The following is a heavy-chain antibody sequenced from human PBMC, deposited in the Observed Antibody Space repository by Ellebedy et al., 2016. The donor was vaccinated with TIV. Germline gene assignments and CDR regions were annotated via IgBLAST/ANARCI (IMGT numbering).Heavy chain of an antibody. CDR1: GASIKTYY. V-gene: IGHV4-59*13. CDR3: ARGDDCGGDCYAFDY. D-gene: IGHD2-21*02. CDR2: GYSTGNT. Sequence: SETLSLTCTVSGASIKTYYCSWIRQVPGKGLEWIGYGYSTGNTNYNPSLSSRVTISVDASKNQFSLKLTSVTAADTAVYYCARGDDCGGDCYAFDYWGQGTLVTVSS. J-gene: IGHJ4*02.